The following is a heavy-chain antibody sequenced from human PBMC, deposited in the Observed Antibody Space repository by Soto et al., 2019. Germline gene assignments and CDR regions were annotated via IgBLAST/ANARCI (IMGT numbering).Heavy chain of an antibody. Sequence: GGSLRLSCAASGFTFTNYGFHWVRQAPGKGLEWVAAIWSDGNNRYNGGAVEGRFTISKDNSKNMLYLQMNDLRVEDTALYYCARDSIRVPADFDYCGQGTLVTVSS. CDR2: IWSDGNNR. V-gene: IGHV3-33*01. CDR1: GFTFTNYG. D-gene: IGHD1-20*01. CDR3: ARDSIRVPADFDY. J-gene: IGHJ4*02.